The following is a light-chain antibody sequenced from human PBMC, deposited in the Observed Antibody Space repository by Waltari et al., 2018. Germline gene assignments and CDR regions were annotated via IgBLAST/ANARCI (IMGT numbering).Light chain of an antibody. CDR2: EVS. J-gene: IGLJ3*02. CDR1: SSDVGTYNY. V-gene: IGLV2-14*01. Sequence: QSALTQPASVSGSPGQSITISCTGTSSDVGTYNYVSWSQQHPDKAPKLMIYEVSYRPSGVSSRFSGSKSGNTASLTISGLQAEDEADYYCSLYISSSTYWVFGGGTKLTVL. CDR3: SLYISSSTYWV.